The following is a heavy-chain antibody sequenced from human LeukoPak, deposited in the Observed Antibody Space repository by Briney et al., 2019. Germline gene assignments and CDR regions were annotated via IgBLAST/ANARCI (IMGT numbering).Heavy chain of an antibody. CDR1: GGSFSGYY. D-gene: IGHD3-22*01. V-gene: IGHV4-34*01. Sequence: PSETLSLTCAVYGGSFSGYYWSWIRQPPGKGLEWIGEINHSGSTNYNPSLKSRVTISVDTSKNQFSLKLSSVTAADTAVYYCARQAVEDYYDSSGYFDYWGQGTLVAVSS. CDR2: INHSGST. J-gene: IGHJ4*02. CDR3: ARQAVEDYYDSSGYFDY.